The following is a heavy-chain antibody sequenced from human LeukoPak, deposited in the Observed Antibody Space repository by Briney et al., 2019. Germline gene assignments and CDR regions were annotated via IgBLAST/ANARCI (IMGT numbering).Heavy chain of an antibody. D-gene: IGHD1-1*01. CDR1: GYTFTSYA. J-gene: IGHJ4*02. V-gene: IGHV1-3*01. CDR2: ISVGNGNT. Sequence: ASVKVSCKASGYTFTSYAMHWARQAPGQRLEWVGWISVGNGNTKYSQKFQGRVTITRDTSATTAYMELSSLTSEDTAVYYCARGLTPYNWNDVLDYWGQGTLVTVSS. CDR3: ARGLTPYNWNDVLDY.